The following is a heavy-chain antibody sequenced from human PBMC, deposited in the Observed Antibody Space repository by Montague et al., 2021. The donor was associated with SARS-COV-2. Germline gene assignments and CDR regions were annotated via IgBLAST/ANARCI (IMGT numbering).Heavy chain of an antibody. J-gene: IGHJ3*01. D-gene: IGHD3-9*01. Sequence: SLRLSCAASGFPFSSYKMTWVRQAPGMGLEWISYISSSSSSTYYADSVKGRFTISRDNAKNSLYLQMNSLRDEDTAVYYCARAFNWSPVLDSRGSEAFDFWGPGTMVTVSS. CDR2: ISSSSSST. CDR3: ARAFNWSPVLDSRGSEAFDF. CDR1: GFPFSSYK. V-gene: IGHV3-48*02.